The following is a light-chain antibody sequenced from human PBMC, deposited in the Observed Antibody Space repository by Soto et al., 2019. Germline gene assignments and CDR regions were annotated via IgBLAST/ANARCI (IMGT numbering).Light chain of an antibody. J-gene: IGKJ1*01. CDR3: QQSFITPWT. CDR2: AAS. CDR1: QDISNY. Sequence: LQLVQSPTSPAASVRARGTIPWQASQDISNYLNWYQHNPGKAPKLLISAASSLQSGVPSRFSGTGSETDFTLTISSLQPEDFATYYCQQSFITPWTFGQGTKVDIK. V-gene: IGKV1-39*01.